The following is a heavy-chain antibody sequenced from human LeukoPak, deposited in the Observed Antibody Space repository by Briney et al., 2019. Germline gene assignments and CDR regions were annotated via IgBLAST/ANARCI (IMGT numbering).Heavy chain of an antibody. Sequence: ASVKVSCKASGYTFTGYYMHWVRQAPGQGLEGMGWIKPNSGGTNYAQKFQGRVTMTRDTSISTAYMELSRLRSDDTAVYYCARSPNPYGSGSYWVYWGQGTLVTVSS. V-gene: IGHV1-2*02. CDR3: ARSPNPYGSGSYWVY. CDR1: GYTFTGYY. J-gene: IGHJ4*02. D-gene: IGHD3-10*01. CDR2: IKPNSGGT.